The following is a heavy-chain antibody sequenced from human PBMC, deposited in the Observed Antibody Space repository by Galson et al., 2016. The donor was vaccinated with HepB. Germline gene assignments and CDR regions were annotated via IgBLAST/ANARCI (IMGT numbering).Heavy chain of an antibody. V-gene: IGHV3-33*08. CDR2: MWYDGTKK. CDR1: GFTFSAYA. D-gene: IGHD1-1*01. J-gene: IGHJ6*02. CDR3: ARDLHWGYNCNMDV. Sequence: SLRLSCAASGFTFSAYAIHWARQAPGKGLEWVAVMWYDGTKKYYADSVEGRFTISRDNSKNTVYLQLNSLRAEDTGVYYCARDLHWGYNCNMDVWGQGTTVTVSS.